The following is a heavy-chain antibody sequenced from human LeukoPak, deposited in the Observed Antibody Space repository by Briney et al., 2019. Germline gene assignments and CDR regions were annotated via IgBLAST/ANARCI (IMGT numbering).Heavy chain of an antibody. CDR3: ARDRGSREDGMDV. Sequence: GGSLRLSCAASGFTFSSYGMHWVRQAPGKGLEWVAVIWYDGNNKYYADFVKGRFTISRDNSKNTLYLQLNSLRAEDTAVYNCARDRGSREDGMDVWGQGTTVAVSS. J-gene: IGHJ6*02. CDR2: IWYDGNNK. V-gene: IGHV3-33*01. D-gene: IGHD1-26*01. CDR1: GFTFSSYG.